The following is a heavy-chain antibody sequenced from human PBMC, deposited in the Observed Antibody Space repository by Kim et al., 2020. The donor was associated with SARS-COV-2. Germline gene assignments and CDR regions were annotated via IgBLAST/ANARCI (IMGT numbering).Heavy chain of an antibody. J-gene: IGHJ4*02. V-gene: IGHV1-2*02. Sequence: ASVKVSCKASGYIFTDYYIHWVRQAPGQGPEWMGWINSNSGGRSYAQKFQGRATMTRDTSISTAYMELSRLRSDDTAVYYCARGSYYSRSGYYVFDYWGQGTLVTVSS. CDR3: ARGSYYSRSGYYVFDY. CDR2: INSNSGGR. D-gene: IGHD3-22*01. CDR1: GYIFTDYY.